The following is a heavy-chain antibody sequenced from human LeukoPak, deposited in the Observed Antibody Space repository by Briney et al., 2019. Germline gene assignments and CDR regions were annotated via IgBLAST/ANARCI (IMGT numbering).Heavy chain of an antibody. V-gene: IGHV4-59*01. CDR2: IYYSGST. J-gene: IGHJ4*02. Sequence: SETLSLTCTVSGGSISSYYWSWIRQPPGKGLEWIGYIYYSGSTNYNPSLKSRVTISVDTSKNQFSLKLSSVTAADTAVYYCARGGPDYYDSSGYPRTAEKWGQGTLVTVSS. D-gene: IGHD3-22*01. CDR3: ARGGPDYYDSSGYPRTAEK. CDR1: GGSISSYY.